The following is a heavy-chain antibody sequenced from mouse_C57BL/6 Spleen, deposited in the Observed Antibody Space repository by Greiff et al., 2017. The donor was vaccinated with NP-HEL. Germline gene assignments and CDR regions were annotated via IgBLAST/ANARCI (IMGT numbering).Heavy chain of an antibody. Sequence: EVQLQESGPGLVKPSQSLSLTCSVTGYSITSGYYWNWIRQFPGNKLEWMGYISYDGSNNYNPSLKNRIFITRDTSKNQFFLKLNSVTTEDTATYYCARDLVTRAYYYAMDYWGQGTSVTVSS. CDR2: ISYDGSN. D-gene: IGHD2-1*01. CDR3: ARDLVTRAYYYAMDY. CDR1: GYSITSGYY. V-gene: IGHV3-6*01. J-gene: IGHJ4*01.